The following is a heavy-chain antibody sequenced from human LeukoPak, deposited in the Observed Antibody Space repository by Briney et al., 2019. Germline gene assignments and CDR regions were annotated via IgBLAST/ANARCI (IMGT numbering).Heavy chain of an antibody. J-gene: IGHJ4*02. Sequence: PSGTLSLTCAVSGGSISSSNWWSWVRQPPGKGLEWIGEIYHSGSTNYNPSLKSRVTISVDRSKNQFSLKLSSVTAADTAVYYCARGNYDILTGSEYYFDYWGQGTLVTVSS. V-gene: IGHV4-4*02. CDR1: GGSISSSNW. CDR2: IYHSGST. CDR3: ARGNYDILTGSEYYFDY. D-gene: IGHD3-9*01.